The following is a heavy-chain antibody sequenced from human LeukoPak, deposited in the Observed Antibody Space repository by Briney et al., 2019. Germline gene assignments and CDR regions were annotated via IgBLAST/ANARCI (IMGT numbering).Heavy chain of an antibody. V-gene: IGHV3-48*04. Sequence: PGGSLRLSCAASGFTFSSYSMNWVRQAPGKGLEWVSYISSSGSTIYYADSVKGRFTISRDNAKNSLYLQMNSLRAEDTAVYYCARGGLVDYGGKGTYYFDYWGQGTLVTVSS. CDR3: ARGGLVDYGGKGTYYFDY. J-gene: IGHJ4*02. CDR1: GFTFSSYS. CDR2: ISSSGSTI. D-gene: IGHD4-23*01.